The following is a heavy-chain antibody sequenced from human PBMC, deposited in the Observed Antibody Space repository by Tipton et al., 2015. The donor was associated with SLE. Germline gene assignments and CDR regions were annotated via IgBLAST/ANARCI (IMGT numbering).Heavy chain of an antibody. CDR3: TMSSNWGY. V-gene: IGHV1-2*02. CDR1: GYTFTGCY. CDR2: INPNSGGT. J-gene: IGHJ4*02. Sequence: QLVQSGAEVKKPGASVKVSCKASGYTFTGCYIHWVRQAPGQGLEWMGWINPNSGGTNYAQKFQGRVTMTRDTSISTAYMELTRLTSDDTAVYYCTMSSNWGYWGQGTLVTVSS. D-gene: IGHD6-13*01.